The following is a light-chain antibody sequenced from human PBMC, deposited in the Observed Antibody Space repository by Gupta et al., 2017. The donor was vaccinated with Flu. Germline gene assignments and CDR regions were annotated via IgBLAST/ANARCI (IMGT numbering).Light chain of an antibody. V-gene: IGKV3-20*01. CDR2: GAS. J-gene: IGKJ1*01. CDR1: QSVSGNY. Sequence: TLSLSPGERVTLSCRASQSVSGNYLAWYQQKFGRAPRLLIYGASSRASGIPDRFSGRGSGTDFTLTISRLEPEDFAVYYCQQYGGSPTWTFGQGTKVEIK. CDR3: QQYGGSPTWT.